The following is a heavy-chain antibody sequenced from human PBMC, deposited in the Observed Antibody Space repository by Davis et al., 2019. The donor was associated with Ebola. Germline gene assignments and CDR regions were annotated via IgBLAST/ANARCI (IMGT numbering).Heavy chain of an antibody. V-gene: IGHV5-51*01. CDR2: IYPGDSDT. D-gene: IGHD1-20*01. CDR3: ATLRRTITGMDDGFDI. Sequence: GESLKISCKDSGNTFTRYWIVWVRQMPGKGLEWMGIIYPGDSDTRYSPSFRGQVAISADKSIRTAYLQWSSLKASDTAIYFCATLRRTITGMDDGFDIWGQGTKVTVSS. CDR1: GNTFTRYW. J-gene: IGHJ3*02.